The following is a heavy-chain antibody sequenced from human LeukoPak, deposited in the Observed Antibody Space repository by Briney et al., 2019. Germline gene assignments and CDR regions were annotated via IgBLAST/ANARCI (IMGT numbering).Heavy chain of an antibody. J-gene: IGHJ4*02. CDR1: GGSISSNC. CDR2: IYSSGST. Sequence: SETLSLTCTVSGGSISSNCWTWIRQPPGKGLEWIEYIYSSGSTYYNPSLKSRVTISVDTSKNQFSLKLSSVTAADTAVYFCARLSRPAAGHFDYWGQGTLVTVSS. V-gene: IGHV4-59*08. CDR3: ARLSRPAAGHFDY. D-gene: IGHD6-13*01.